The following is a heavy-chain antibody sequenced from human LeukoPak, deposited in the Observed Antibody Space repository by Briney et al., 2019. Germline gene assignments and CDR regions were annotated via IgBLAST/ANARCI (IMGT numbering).Heavy chain of an antibody. V-gene: IGHV3-53*01. D-gene: IGHD5-12*01. CDR3: ARDALGYGGQNYGMDV. J-gene: IGHJ6*04. CDR1: GFTVSSNY. CDR2: IYSGGST. Sequence: GGSLRLSCAASGFTVSSNYMSWVRQAPGKGLEWVSVIYSGGSTYYADSVKGRFTVSRDNSKNTLYLQMNILRAEDTAVYYCARDALGYGGQNYGMDVWGKGATVTVSS.